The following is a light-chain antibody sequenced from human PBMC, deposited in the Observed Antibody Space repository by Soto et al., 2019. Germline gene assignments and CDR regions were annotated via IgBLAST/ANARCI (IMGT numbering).Light chain of an antibody. Sequence: DIQTTQSPSSASASVGGRVTITSRSSEDISTWLAWYQQKPGKAPKLLIYAASSLQSGVPSRFSGSGSGTDFTLTISSLQPEDFATYYCQHADSFPLITFGQGTRLEIK. CDR1: EDISTW. J-gene: IGKJ5*01. CDR3: QHADSFPLIT. CDR2: AAS. V-gene: IGKV1-12*01.